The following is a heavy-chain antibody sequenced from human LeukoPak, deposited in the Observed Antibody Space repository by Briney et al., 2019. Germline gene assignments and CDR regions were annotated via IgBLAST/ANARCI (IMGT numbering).Heavy chain of an antibody. Sequence: KSSETLSLTCTVSGGSISSSSYYWGWIRQPPGKGLEWIGSIYYSGSTYDNPSLKSRVTISVDTSKNQFSLKLSSVTAADTAVYYCARHMYYYDSSGYSQFDYWGQGTLVTVSS. D-gene: IGHD3-22*01. CDR2: IYYSGST. CDR3: ARHMYYYDSSGYSQFDY. V-gene: IGHV4-39*01. J-gene: IGHJ4*02. CDR1: GGSISSSSYY.